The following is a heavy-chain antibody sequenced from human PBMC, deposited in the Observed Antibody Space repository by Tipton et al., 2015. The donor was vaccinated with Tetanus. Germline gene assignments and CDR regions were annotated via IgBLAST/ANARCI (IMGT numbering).Heavy chain of an antibody. Sequence: TLSLTCTVSGDSVSGYYWSWIRQPPGKGLAWVGYIDHSGNTNYNPSLRSRVTMSLDTSKNQFSLKVTSVTAADTAVYFCTGDDYYDTSLRDYYGMDVWGPGTTVAVSS. V-gene: IGHV4-59*02. CDR2: IDHSGNT. J-gene: IGHJ6*02. CDR1: GDSVSGYY. CDR3: TGDDYYDTSLRDYYGMDV. D-gene: IGHD3-22*01.